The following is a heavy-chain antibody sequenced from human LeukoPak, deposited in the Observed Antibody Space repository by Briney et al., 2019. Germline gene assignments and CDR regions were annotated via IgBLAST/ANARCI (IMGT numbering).Heavy chain of an antibody. CDR3: AREQIYYCDSSGYYSEGDAFDI. CDR1: GYTFTSYY. Sequence: ASVKVSCKASGYTFTSYYMHWVRQAPGQGLEWMGIINPSGGSTSYAQKFQGRVTMTRDTSTSTVYMELSSLRSEDTAVYYCAREQIYYCDSSGYYSEGDAFDIWGQGTMVTVSS. V-gene: IGHV1-46*01. D-gene: IGHD3-22*01. CDR2: INPSGGST. J-gene: IGHJ3*02.